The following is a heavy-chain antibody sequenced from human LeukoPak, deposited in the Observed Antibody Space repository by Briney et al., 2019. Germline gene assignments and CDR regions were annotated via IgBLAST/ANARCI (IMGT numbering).Heavy chain of an antibody. J-gene: IGHJ4*02. D-gene: IGHD2-15*01. V-gene: IGHV1-18*01. Sequence: ASVKVSCKASGYTFTSYGISWVRQAPGQGLEWMGWISAYNGNTNYAQKLQGRVTMTTDTSTSTAYMELRSLRSDDTAVYYCARGRGYCSGGSCSMEDYWGQGTLVTVSS. CDR1: GYTFTSYG. CDR3: ARGRGYCSGGSCSMEDY. CDR2: ISAYNGNT.